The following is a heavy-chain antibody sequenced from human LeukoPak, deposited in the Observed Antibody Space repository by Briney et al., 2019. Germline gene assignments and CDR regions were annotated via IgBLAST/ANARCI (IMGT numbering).Heavy chain of an antibody. J-gene: IGHJ4*02. V-gene: IGHV3-30*02. CDR2: IRYDGSNK. Sequence: PGGSLRLSCAASGFTFSSYGMHWVRQAPGKGLEWVAFIRYDGSNKYYADSVKGRFTISRDNSKNTLYLQMNSLRAEDTAVYYCASLGGGTRGSDSSGYYYYDYWGQGTLVTVSS. CDR1: GFTFSSYG. CDR3: ASLGGGTRGSDSSGYYYYDY. D-gene: IGHD3-22*01.